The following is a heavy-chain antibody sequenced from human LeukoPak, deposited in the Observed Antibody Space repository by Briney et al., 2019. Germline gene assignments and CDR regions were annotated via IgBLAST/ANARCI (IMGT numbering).Heavy chain of an antibody. V-gene: IGHV1-46*01. CDR1: GYTVTSYY. CDR3: ARDLYGSGEDFDY. D-gene: IGHD3-10*01. Sequence: GASVKVSCKASGYTVTSYYMHWVRQAPGQGLDWMGIINPSGGSTSYAQKFQGRVTMTRETSTSTVYMALSSLRSEDTDVSYCARDLYGSGEDFDYWGPGTLVTVSS. CDR2: INPSGGST. J-gene: IGHJ4*02.